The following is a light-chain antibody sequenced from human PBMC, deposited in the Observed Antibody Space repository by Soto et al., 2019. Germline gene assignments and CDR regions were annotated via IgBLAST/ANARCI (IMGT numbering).Light chain of an antibody. V-gene: IGKV3-11*01. Sequence: EIVLTQSPATLSLSPGERATLSCRASQSVSSYLAWYQQKPGQAPRLLIYDAYNRATGIQARFSGSGSGTDFTLTISSLEPEDFAVYYCKQRSKWPITFGQGTRLEIK. CDR3: KQRSKWPIT. J-gene: IGKJ5*01. CDR2: DAY. CDR1: QSVSSY.